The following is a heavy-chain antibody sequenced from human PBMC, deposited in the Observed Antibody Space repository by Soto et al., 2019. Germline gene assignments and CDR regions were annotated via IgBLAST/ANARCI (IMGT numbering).Heavy chain of an antibody. D-gene: IGHD3-22*01. CDR2: IDPSDSYT. Sequence: GESLKISCKGSGYSFTSYWISWVRQMPGKGLEWMGRIDPSDSYTNYSPSFQGHVTISADKSISTAYLQWSSLRASDTAMYYCARRGWLLYDYYYGMDVWGQGTTVTVSS. CDR3: ARRGWLLYDYYYGMDV. CDR1: GYSFTSYW. V-gene: IGHV5-10-1*01. J-gene: IGHJ6*02.